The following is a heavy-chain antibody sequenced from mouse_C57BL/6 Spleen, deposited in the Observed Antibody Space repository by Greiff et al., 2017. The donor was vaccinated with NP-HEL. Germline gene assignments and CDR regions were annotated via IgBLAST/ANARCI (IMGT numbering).Heavy chain of an antibody. Sequence: VQLQQSGPGLVQPSQSLSITCTVSGFSLTSYGVHWVRQSPGKGLEWLGVIWSGGSTDYNAAFISRLSISKDNSKSQVFFKMNSLQADDTAIYYCARNPGGTEYFDYWGQGTTLTVSS. CDR3: ARNPGGTEYFDY. V-gene: IGHV2-2*01. J-gene: IGHJ2*01. D-gene: IGHD4-1*01. CDR2: IWSGGST. CDR1: GFSLTSYG.